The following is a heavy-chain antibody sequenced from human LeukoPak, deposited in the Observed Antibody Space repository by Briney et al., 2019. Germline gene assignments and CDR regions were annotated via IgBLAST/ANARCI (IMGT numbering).Heavy chain of an antibody. CDR3: ARTRQKYCTSTTCYPDY. CDR1: GFTFSSYA. J-gene: IGHJ4*02. Sequence: PGGSLRLSCAASGFTFSSYAVSWVRLAPGNGLEWVSTISGSDDTTYYADSVRGRFTVSRDNSKNTLYLHMNSLRAENTAVYYCARTRQKYCTSTTCYPDYWGQGTLVTVSS. V-gene: IGHV3-23*01. CDR2: ISGSDDTT. D-gene: IGHD2-2*01.